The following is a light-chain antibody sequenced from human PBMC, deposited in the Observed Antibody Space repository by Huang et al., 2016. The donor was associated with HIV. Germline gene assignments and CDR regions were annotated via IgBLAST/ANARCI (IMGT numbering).Light chain of an antibody. CDR1: QSLIHSNGNTY. CDR3: MQGTHLFT. J-gene: IGKJ4*01. V-gene: IGKV2-30*02. Sequence: VVLTQSPLYLSVTLGQPASISCRSSQSLIHSNGNTYLNWFQQRPGQSPRRRISQVSRRDSGVPDRFSGSGSGTDFTLKISRVEAEDVGVYYCMQGTHLFTFGGGTRVDIK. CDR2: QVS.